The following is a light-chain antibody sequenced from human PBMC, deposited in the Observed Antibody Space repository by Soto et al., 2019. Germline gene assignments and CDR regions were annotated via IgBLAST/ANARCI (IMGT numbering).Light chain of an antibody. CDR3: TSYAGSNTYV. CDR2: EVV. J-gene: IGLJ1*01. V-gene: IGLV2-8*01. CDR1: TNDIGVYDC. Sequence: QSALTQPPSASGSPRQSVTISCTGTTNDIGVYDCVSWYHHHPCKAPRLIIYEVVQRPSGVPDRFSGSKSGNTASLTVSGLQAADDADYFCTSYAGSNTYVFGSGTKVTVL.